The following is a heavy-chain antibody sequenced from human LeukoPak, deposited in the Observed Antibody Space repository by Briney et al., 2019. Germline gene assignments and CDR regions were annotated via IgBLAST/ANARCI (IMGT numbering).Heavy chain of an antibody. Sequence: GASVKVSCKASGGTFSSYAISWVRQAPGQGLEWMGGIIPILGTANYAQKFQGRVTITADESTSTAYMELSSLRSEDTAVYYCARVHDYSNRAYNWFDPWGQGTLVTVSS. CDR1: GGTFSSYA. D-gene: IGHD4-11*01. J-gene: IGHJ5*02. CDR2: IIPILGTA. V-gene: IGHV1-69*13. CDR3: ARVHDYSNRAYNWFDP.